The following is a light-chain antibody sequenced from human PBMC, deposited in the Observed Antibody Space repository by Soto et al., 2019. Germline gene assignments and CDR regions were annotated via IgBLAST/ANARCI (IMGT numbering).Light chain of an antibody. Sequence: QSVLTQPPSASGSPGQSVTISCNGTSSDVGGYDFVSWYQQYPGKVPKLMVYEVNKRPSGVPDRFSGSKSGNTASLTVSGLQAEDEADYYCTSYAGGNNVFGTGTKLTVL. CDR3: TSYAGGNNV. CDR1: SSDVGGYDF. CDR2: EVN. J-gene: IGLJ1*01. V-gene: IGLV2-8*01.